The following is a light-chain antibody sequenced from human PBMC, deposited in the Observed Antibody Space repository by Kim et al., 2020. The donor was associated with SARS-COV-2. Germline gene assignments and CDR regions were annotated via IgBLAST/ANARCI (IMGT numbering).Light chain of an antibody. CDR1: ISNVASHP. V-gene: IGLV1-44*01. Sequence: QSVLTQPPSASGTLGQRVNISCSGSISNVASHPVNWYQQLPGTAPKLLINGNNQRPSGVPDRFSGSKSGTSASLAISGLQSEDEADYYCAVWDDSLKGDFVFGGGTQLTVL. CDR3: AVWDDSLKGDFV. J-gene: IGLJ2*01. CDR2: GNN.